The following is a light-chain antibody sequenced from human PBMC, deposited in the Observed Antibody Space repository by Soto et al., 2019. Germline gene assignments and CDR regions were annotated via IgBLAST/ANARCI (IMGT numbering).Light chain of an antibody. J-gene: IGKJ3*01. V-gene: IGKV1-9*01. Sequence: DIQLTQSPSFLSASVGDRVTITSRASQGISSYLAWYQQRPGEPPELLIYGASTLQSGVASRFSGSGSGTEFTLTISSLQPEDFATYFCQQLNSFPPLFTFGPGTTVDIK. CDR1: QGISSY. CDR2: GAS. CDR3: QQLNSFPPLFT.